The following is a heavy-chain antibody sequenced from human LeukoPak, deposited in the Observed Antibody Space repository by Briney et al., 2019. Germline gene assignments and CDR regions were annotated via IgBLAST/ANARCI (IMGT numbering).Heavy chain of an antibody. D-gene: IGHD4-11*01. Sequence: SETLSLTCTVSGGSLSSYYWSWIRQPPGKGLEWIGYIYYSGSTNYNPSLKSRVTISVDTSKNQFSLKLSSVTAADTAVYYCASLAPADYSIDYWGQGTLVTVSS. J-gene: IGHJ4*02. V-gene: IGHV4-59*01. CDR1: GGSLSSYY. CDR3: ASLAPADYSIDY. CDR2: IYYSGST.